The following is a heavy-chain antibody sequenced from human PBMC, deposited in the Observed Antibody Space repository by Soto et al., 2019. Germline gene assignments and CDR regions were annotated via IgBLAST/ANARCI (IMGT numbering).Heavy chain of an antibody. V-gene: IGHV4-59*08. D-gene: IGHD3-22*01. CDR1: GGSISSYY. J-gene: IGHJ4*02. CDR3: ARQGRYYYDSSGAIDY. CDR2: IYYSGST. Sequence: QVQLQESGPGLVKPSETLSLTCTVSGGSISSYYWSWIRQPPGKGLEWIGYIYYSGSTNYNPSLKGRVTISVDTSKNQFSLKLSSVTAADTAVYYCARQGRYYYDSSGAIDYWGQGTLVTVSS.